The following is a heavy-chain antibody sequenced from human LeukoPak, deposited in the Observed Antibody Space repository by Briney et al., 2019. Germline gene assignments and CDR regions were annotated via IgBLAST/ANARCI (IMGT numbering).Heavy chain of an antibody. CDR1: GFTFSSYA. CDR2: VSGSGDRT. Sequence: GRSLRLSCVASGFTFSSYAMSWVRQAPGKGLEWVSVVSGSGDRTYYADSVKGRFTISRDNSKNTLYLQMNSLRAEDTALYYCAKGYSSGWYSTLDYWGQGTLVTVSS. J-gene: IGHJ4*02. V-gene: IGHV3-23*01. D-gene: IGHD6-19*01. CDR3: AKGYSSGWYSTLDY.